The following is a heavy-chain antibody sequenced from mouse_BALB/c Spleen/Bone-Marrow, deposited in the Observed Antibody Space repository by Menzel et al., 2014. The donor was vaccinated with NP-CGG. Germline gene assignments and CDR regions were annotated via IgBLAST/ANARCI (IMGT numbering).Heavy chain of an antibody. CDR2: IIPYNDGT. Sequence: VQLQQSGPELVKPGTSVKMSCKASGYTFTSYVMHWVKQKPGQGLEWIGYIIPYNDGTKYNEKFKGKATLTSDKSSSTAYMELSSLTSEDFAVYYCASHDGHYVGWYFDVWGAGTTVTVSS. D-gene: IGHD2-3*01. J-gene: IGHJ1*01. CDR3: ASHDGHYVGWYFDV. CDR1: GYTFTSYV. V-gene: IGHV1-14*01.